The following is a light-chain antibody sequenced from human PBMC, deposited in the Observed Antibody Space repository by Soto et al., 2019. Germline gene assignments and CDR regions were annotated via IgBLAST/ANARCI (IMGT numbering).Light chain of an antibody. CDR2: EVT. CDR1: TSDVGRYKF. J-gene: IGLJ2*01. V-gene: IGLV2-14*01. CDR3: GSSTDTDTLVI. Sequence: QSVLTQPASVSGSPGQSITISCTGITSDVGRYKFVSWYQHHPGKAPKLLIFEVTNRPSGVSSRFSGSKSGNTASLTISGLQTEDEATYYCGSSTDTDTLVIFGGGTK.